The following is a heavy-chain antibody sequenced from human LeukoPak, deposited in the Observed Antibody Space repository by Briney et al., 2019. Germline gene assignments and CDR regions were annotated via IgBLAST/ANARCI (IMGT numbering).Heavy chain of an antibody. V-gene: IGHV3-7*01. CDR1: GFTFEIYW. Sequence: GGSLRLSCAASGFTFEIYWMSWVRQAPGKGLEWVANIRKDGSEKNYVDSVKGRFTISRDNAKNSLYLQMNSLRADDTAVYYCAKDRYFDWLLEFDYWGQGTLVTVSS. D-gene: IGHD3-9*01. CDR2: IRKDGSEK. CDR3: AKDRYFDWLLEFDY. J-gene: IGHJ4*02.